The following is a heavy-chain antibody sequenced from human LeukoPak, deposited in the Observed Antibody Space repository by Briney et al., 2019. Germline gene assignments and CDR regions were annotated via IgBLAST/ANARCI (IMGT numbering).Heavy chain of an antibody. Sequence: SETLSLTCAVSGGSISSGGYSWSWIRQPPGKGLEWIGYIDHSGSTYYNPSLKSRVTISVDRSKNQFSLKLSSVTAADTAVYYCASEVTTAFFDYWGQGTLVTVSS. CDR2: IDHSGST. CDR3: ASEVTTAFFDY. D-gene: IGHD4-17*01. V-gene: IGHV4-30-2*01. CDR1: GGSISSGGYS. J-gene: IGHJ4*02.